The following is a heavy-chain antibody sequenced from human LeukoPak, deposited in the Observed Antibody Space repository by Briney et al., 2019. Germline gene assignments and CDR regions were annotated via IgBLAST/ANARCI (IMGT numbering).Heavy chain of an antibody. CDR3: AKNRRIFDRTLQRHYMDV. CDR2: MTYDGSKR. J-gene: IGHJ6*03. CDR1: GFTFSSYG. V-gene: IGHV3-30*02. Sequence: PGGSLRLSCVVSGFTFSSYGMHWVRQAPGKGLEWVAFMTYDGSKRPYADSVKGRFTISRDNSKNTLYLQMDGLRPEDTAVYYCAKNRRIFDRTLQRHYMDVWGKGTTVAVSS. D-gene: IGHD3-3*01.